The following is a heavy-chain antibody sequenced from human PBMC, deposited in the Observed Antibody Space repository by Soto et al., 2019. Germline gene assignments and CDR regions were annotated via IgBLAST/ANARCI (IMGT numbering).Heavy chain of an antibody. V-gene: IGHV4-39*01. CDR1: GGSISSSSYY. CDR2: IYYSGST. D-gene: IGHD4-17*01. Sequence: SETLSLTCTVSGGSISSSSYYWGWIRQPPGKGLEWIGSIYYSGSTYYNPSLKSRVTISVDTSKNQFSLKLSSVTAADTAVYYCATSLRQFNDYWGQGTLVTVSS. CDR3: ATSLRQFNDY. J-gene: IGHJ4*02.